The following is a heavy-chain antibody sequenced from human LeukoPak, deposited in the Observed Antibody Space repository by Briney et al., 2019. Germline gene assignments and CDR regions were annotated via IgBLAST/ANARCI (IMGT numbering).Heavy chain of an antibody. CDR2: IYYSGST. D-gene: IGHD4-23*01. CDR1: GGSISSGGYY. J-gene: IGHJ4*02. V-gene: IGHV4-31*03. CDR3: ARGDDYGGKILDY. Sequence: PSETLSLTCTVSGGSISSGGYYWSWIRQRPGKGLERIGYIYYSGSTYYNPSLKSRVTISVDTSKNQFSLKLSSVTAADTAVYYCARGDDYGGKILDYWGQGTLVTVSS.